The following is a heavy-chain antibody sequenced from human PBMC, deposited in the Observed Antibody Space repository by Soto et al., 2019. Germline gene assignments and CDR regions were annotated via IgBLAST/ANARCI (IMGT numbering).Heavy chain of an antibody. CDR2: IIPIFGTA. D-gene: IGHD3-10*01. Sequence: SSVNVSCKASGGTFSSYAISWVRQAPGQGLEWMGGIIPIFGTANYAQKFQSRVTITADESTSTAYMELSSLRSEDTAVYYCASTYDNYGSGHFDYWGQGTLVTVSP. V-gene: IGHV1-69*13. CDR3: ASTYDNYGSGHFDY. J-gene: IGHJ4*02. CDR1: GGTFSSYA.